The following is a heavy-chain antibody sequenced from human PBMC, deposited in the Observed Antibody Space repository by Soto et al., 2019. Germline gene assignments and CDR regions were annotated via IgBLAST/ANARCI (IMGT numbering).Heavy chain of an antibody. CDR2: IYHSGST. CDR3: ARAKYMVRGVGFDP. V-gene: IGHV4-4*02. Sequence: PSETLSLTCAVSGGSISSSNWWSWVRQPPGKGLEWIGEIYHSGSTNYNPSLKSRVTISVDKSKNQFSLKLSSVTAADTAVYYCARAKYMVRGVGFDPWGQGTLVTVSS. D-gene: IGHD3-10*01. CDR1: GGSISSSNW. J-gene: IGHJ5*02.